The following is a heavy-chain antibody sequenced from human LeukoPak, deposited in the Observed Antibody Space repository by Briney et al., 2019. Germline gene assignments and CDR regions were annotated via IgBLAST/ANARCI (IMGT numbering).Heavy chain of an antibody. CDR2: ISSSSSYI. D-gene: IGHD3-22*01. CDR1: GFTFSSYS. CDR3: ARTYYYDSSGYREDWFDP. Sequence: GGSLRLSCAASGFTFSSYSMNWVRQAPGKGLEWVSSISSSSSYIYYADSVKGRFTISRDNAKKSLYLQTNSLRAEDTAVYYCARTYYYDSSGYREDWFDPWGQGTLVTVSS. V-gene: IGHV3-21*01. J-gene: IGHJ5*02.